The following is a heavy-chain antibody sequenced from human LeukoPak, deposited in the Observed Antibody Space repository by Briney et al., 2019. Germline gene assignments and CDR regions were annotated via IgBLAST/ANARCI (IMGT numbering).Heavy chain of an antibody. Sequence: PSETLSLTCSVSDDSITMYYWTWIRQPPGKGLEWIGYVDHTGSTNFNPSLNGRVSISRDTTKNLFSLRLRSVTAADTAVYYCARQPISPPLLYNWFDPWGQGTLVTVSS. CDR2: VDHTGST. V-gene: IGHV4-59*01. J-gene: IGHJ5*02. CDR1: DDSITMYY. CDR3: ARQPISPPLLYNWFDP. D-gene: IGHD1-26*01.